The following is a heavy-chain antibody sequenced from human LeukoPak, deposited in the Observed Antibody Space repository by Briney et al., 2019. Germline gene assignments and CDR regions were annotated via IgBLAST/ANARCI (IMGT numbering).Heavy chain of an antibody. D-gene: IGHD3-22*01. J-gene: IGHJ4*02. CDR2: IYHSGGT. V-gene: IGHV4-30-2*01. Sequence: SETLSLTCTVSGGSISSGGYYWNWIRQPPGKGLEWIGYIYHSGGTYYNPSLKSRVTISLDRSKNQFSLKLSSVTAADTAVYYCARDRSTMIVVAPFWGQGTLVTVSS. CDR1: GGSISSGGYY. CDR3: ARDRSTMIVVAPF.